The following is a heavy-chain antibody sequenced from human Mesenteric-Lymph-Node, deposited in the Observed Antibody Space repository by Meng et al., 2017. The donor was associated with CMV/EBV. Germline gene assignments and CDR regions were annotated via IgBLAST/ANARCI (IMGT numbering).Heavy chain of an antibody. CDR3: AQGVTPIYYYYGMDV. Sequence: GESLKISCAASGFPFSSNAMNWVRQAPGKGLEWVSVVSGDGGISYYADSVKGRFTISRDNSKNTLYLQMNSLRAEDTAVYYCAQGVTPIYYYYGMDVWGQGTTVTVSS. J-gene: IGHJ6*02. V-gene: IGHV3-23*01. CDR1: GFPFSSNA. D-gene: IGHD3-10*01. CDR2: VSGDGGIS.